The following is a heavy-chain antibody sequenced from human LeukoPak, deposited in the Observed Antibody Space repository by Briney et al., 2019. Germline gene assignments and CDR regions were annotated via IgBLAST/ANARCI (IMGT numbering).Heavy chain of an antibody. Sequence: SETLSLTCTVSGGSISSYHWSWIRQPPGKGLEGIGYIYYSGSTNYNPSLKSRVTISVDTSKNQFSLKLSSVTAADTAVYSCARLWSGYDIDSDYWGQGTLVTVSS. CDR1: GGSISSYH. J-gene: IGHJ4*02. CDR2: IYYSGST. CDR3: ARLWSGYDIDSDY. D-gene: IGHD5-12*01. V-gene: IGHV4-59*08.